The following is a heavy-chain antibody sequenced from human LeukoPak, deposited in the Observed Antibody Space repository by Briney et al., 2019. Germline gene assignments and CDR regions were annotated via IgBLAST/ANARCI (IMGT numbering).Heavy chain of an antibody. J-gene: IGHJ6*02. CDR2: IYYSGST. CDR1: GGSISSSSYY. Sequence: PSETLSLTCTVSGGSISSSSYYWGWIRQPPGKGLEWIGSIYYSGSTYYNPSLKSRVTISVDTSKNQFSLKLSSVTAADTAVYYCARLPLGNYYGSGTYYYYYYGMDVWGQGTSVTVSS. CDR3: ARLPLGNYYGSGTYYYYYYGMDV. D-gene: IGHD3-10*01. V-gene: IGHV4-39*01.